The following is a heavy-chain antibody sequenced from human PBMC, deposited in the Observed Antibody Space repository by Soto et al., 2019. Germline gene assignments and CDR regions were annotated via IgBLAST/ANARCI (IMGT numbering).Heavy chain of an antibody. V-gene: IGHV3-33*06. Sequence: QVQLVESGGDVVQPGTSLTLSCAASGFTFRTYGMHWLRQAPGKGLEWVAVIWHDGSNKYYGDSVKGRFTISRDNSKNTLFRQMDSLRAEDTAVYYCAKDGPNRGRDFDYWGQGTLVTVSS. CDR1: GFTFRTYG. CDR3: AKDGPNRGRDFDY. CDR2: IWHDGSNK. J-gene: IGHJ4*02. D-gene: IGHD3-10*01.